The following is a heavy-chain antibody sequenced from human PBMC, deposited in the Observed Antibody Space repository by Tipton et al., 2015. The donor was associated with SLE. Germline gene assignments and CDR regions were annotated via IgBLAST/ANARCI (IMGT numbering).Heavy chain of an antibody. Sequence: TLSLTCTVSGGSISSYYWSWIRQPPGKGLEWIGYIYYSGSTYYNPSLKSRVTISVDTSKNQFFLRLRSVTAADTAMYYCARSGYSSGWYRGRFDIWGQGTMVTVSS. CDR2: IYYSGST. CDR3: ARSGYSSGWYRGRFDI. D-gene: IGHD6-19*01. CDR1: GGSISSYY. J-gene: IGHJ3*02. V-gene: IGHV4-59*06.